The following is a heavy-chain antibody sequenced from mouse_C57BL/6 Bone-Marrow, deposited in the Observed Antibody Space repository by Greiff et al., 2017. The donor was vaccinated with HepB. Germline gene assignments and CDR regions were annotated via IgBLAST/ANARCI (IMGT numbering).Heavy chain of an antibody. J-gene: IGHJ3*01. Sequence: EVQLQQSGPELVKPGASVKISCKASGYTFTDYYMNWVKQSHGKSLEWIGDINPNNGGTSYNQKFKGKATLTVDKSSSTAYMELRSLTSEDSAVYYCACTTGLAYWGQGTLVTVSA. CDR1: GYTFTDYY. CDR2: INPNNGGT. D-gene: IGHD1-1*01. CDR3: ACTTGLAY. V-gene: IGHV1-26*01.